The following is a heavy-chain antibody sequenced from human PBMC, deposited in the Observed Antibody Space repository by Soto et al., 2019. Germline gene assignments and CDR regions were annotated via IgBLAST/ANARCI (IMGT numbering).Heavy chain of an antibody. J-gene: IGHJ4*02. Sequence: GGSLRLSCAASGFTFSSYGMHWVRQAPGKGLEWVAVISYDGSNKYYADSVKGRFTISRDNSKNTLYLQMNSLRAEDTAVYYCAKEVGAYCGGDCYPPADYWGQGTLVTVS. CDR2: ISYDGSNK. D-gene: IGHD2-21*02. CDR3: AKEVGAYCGGDCYPPADY. CDR1: GFTFSSYG. V-gene: IGHV3-30*18.